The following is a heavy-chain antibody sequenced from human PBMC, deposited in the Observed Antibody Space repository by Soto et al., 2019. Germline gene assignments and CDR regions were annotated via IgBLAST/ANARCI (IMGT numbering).Heavy chain of an antibody. Sequence: SVKVSCKASGGTFSSYSISWVRQAPGQGLEWMGGIIPIFGTANYAQKFQGRVTITADESTSTAYMELSSLRSEDTAVYYCARTVGYYYYGMDVWGQGTTVTVSS. CDR1: GGTFSSYS. CDR3: ARTVGYYYYGMDV. V-gene: IGHV1-69*13. J-gene: IGHJ6*02. CDR2: IIPIFGTA.